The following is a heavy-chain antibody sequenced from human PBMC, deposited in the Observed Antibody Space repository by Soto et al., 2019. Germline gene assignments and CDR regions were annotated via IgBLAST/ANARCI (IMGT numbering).Heavy chain of an antibody. CDR2: IYYSGST. D-gene: IGHD2-2*01. CDR3: AREPVTVVPAAMGREAFDI. V-gene: IGHV4-31*03. Sequence: PSETLSLTCTVSGGSISSGGYYWSWIRQHPGKGLEWIGYIYYSGSTYYNPSLKSRVTISVDTSKNQFSLKLSSVTAADTAVYYCAREPVTVVPAAMGREAFDIWGQGTMVTVSS. J-gene: IGHJ3*02. CDR1: GGSISSGGYY.